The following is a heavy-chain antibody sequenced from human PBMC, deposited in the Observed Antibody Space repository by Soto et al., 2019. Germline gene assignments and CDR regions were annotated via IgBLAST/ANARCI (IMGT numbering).Heavy chain of an antibody. CDR1: GGSISSYY. D-gene: IGHD3-3*01. J-gene: IGHJ5*02. CDR3: ARGGRDFWSGYSA. CDR2: IYYSGST. V-gene: IGHV4-59*01. Sequence: QVQLQESGPGLVKPSETLSLTCTVSGGSISSYYWSWIRQPPGKGLEWIGYIYYSGSTNYNPSLKSRVNISVDTSKNQFSMKLSSVTAADTAVYYCARGGRDFWSGYSAWGQGTLVTVSS.